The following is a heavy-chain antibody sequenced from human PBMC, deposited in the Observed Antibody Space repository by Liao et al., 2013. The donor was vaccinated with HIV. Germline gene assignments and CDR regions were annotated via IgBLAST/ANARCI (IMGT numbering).Heavy chain of an antibody. V-gene: IGHV4-61*02. CDR2: IYTSGTT. CDR1: GASVSRGNYY. CDR3: AGGAVYNDDSFDL. D-gene: IGHD5/OR15-5a*01. Sequence: QVQLQESGPGLVKPSQTLSLTCTVSGASVSRGNYYWTWLRQPAGKGLEWIGRIYTSGTTDYNPSLMSRLTMSVDTSKNHISLNLGSVTAADTAVYFCAGGAVYNDDSFDLWGRGTLVTVSS. J-gene: IGHJ3*01.